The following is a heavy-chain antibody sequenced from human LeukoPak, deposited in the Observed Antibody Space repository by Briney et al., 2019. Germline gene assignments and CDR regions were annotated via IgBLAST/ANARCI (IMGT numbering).Heavy chain of an antibody. CDR2: MNTNSSTT. J-gene: IGHJ4*02. D-gene: IGHD3-10*01. CDR1: GKTFGSYD. V-gene: IGHV1-8*01. CDR3: AGHYFGSVG. Sequence: GASVTLSCTASGKTFGSYDINWVRQATGQGLEWMGWMNTNSSTTGDAPKFMGRVTMTRDSSRGTTYMELRSLRVEDSAIYYWAGHYFGSVGWGQRTLVSVS.